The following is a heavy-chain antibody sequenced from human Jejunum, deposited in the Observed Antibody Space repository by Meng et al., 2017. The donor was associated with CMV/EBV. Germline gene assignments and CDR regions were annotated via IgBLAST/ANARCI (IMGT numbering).Heavy chain of an antibody. CDR3: VRSGKTGTLLPLGYYSYGMDV. D-gene: IGHD1-7*01. CDR2: TRGKAYGGTT. Sequence: SWVRQAPGKGLEWVGLTRGKAYGGTTEYAASVRGRFTISRDDSKSIAYLQMNSLKTEDTAMYYCVRSGKTGTLLPLGYYSYGMDVWGQGTTVTVSS. V-gene: IGHV3-49*02. J-gene: IGHJ6*02.